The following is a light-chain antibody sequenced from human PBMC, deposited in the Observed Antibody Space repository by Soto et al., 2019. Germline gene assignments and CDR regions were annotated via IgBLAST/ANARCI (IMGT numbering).Light chain of an antibody. Sequence: EIVLTQSPATLSLSPGERATLSCRASQSVSTYLAWYQQKPGQAPRLLIYDASNRATGIPARFSGSGSGTDFTLTINRLVPEDYAVYYCQHRINWPLTFGGGTRVEIK. CDR1: QSVSTY. CDR2: DAS. V-gene: IGKV3-11*01. J-gene: IGKJ4*01. CDR3: QHRINWPLT.